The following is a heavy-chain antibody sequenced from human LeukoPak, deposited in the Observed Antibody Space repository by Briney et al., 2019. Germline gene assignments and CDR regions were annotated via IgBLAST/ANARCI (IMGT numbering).Heavy chain of an antibody. V-gene: IGHV3-30*02. CDR3: AKDVAPSNYYYMDV. J-gene: IGHJ6*03. Sequence: GGSLRLSCAASGFTLSSYGMHWVRQAPGKGLEWVAFVWYDGSNKQFADSVKGRFTMSRDNSKKTLFLLMNSLTTEDTAVYYCAKDVAPSNYYYMDVWGKGTTVTVSS. CDR1: GFTLSSYG. CDR2: VWYDGSNK.